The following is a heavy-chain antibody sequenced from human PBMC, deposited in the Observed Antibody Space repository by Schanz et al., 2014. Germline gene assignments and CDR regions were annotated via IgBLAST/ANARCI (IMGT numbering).Heavy chain of an antibody. CDR1: GGSVSTYK. CDR3: AREWSSFDY. J-gene: IGHJ4*02. V-gene: IGHV4-59*02. Sequence: QVQLQESGPALVKPSETLSLTCTVSGGSVSTYKWGWIRQPPGKGLEYIGLISYGGLSDYNPSLKSRVTISLDTSKNQFSLNLNSVTAADTAVYYCAREWSSFDYWGQGALVSVSS. CDR2: ISYGGLS. D-gene: IGHD3-10*01.